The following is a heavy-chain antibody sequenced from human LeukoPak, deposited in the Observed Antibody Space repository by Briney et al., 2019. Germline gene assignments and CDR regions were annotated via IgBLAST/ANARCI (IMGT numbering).Heavy chain of an antibody. V-gene: IGHV5-51*01. J-gene: IGHJ4*02. D-gene: IGHD6-13*01. CDR2: IFPGDSDA. CDR1: GYSFTSYW. Sequence: GESLKISCKGSGYSFTSYWIGWVRQMPGKGLEWVGIIFPGDSDARYSPSFQGQVTISADKSISTAYLQWSSLKASDTAMYYRARGKIAAPGTLDYWGQGTLVTVSS. CDR3: ARGKIAAPGTLDY.